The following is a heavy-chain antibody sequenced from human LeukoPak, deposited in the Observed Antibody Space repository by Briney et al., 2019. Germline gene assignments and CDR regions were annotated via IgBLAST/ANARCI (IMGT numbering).Heavy chain of an antibody. CDR1: GFTFSSYS. CDR3: ARVGGNDFWSGYPEY. J-gene: IGHJ4*02. D-gene: IGHD3-3*01. Sequence: GGSLRLSCAASGFTFSSYSMNRVRQAPGKGLEWVSPISSSSSYINYADSVKGRFTISRDNAKNSLYLQMNSLRAEDTAVYYCARVGGNDFWSGYPEYWGQGTLVTVSS. V-gene: IGHV3-21*01. CDR2: ISSSSSYI.